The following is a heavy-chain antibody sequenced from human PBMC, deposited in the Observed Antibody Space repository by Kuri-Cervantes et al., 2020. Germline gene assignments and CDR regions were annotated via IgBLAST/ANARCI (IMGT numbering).Heavy chain of an antibody. V-gene: IGHV4-31*03. CDR3: ARESSSWHGVYYYYGMDV. J-gene: IGHJ6*02. Sequence: LRLSCTVSGGSISSGGYYWSWIRQHPGKDLEWIGYIYYSGSTYYNPSLKSRVTISVDTSKNQFSLKLSSVTAADTAVYYCARESSSWHGVYYYYGMDVWGQGTTVTVSS. D-gene: IGHD6-13*01. CDR1: GGSISSGGYY. CDR2: IYYSGST.